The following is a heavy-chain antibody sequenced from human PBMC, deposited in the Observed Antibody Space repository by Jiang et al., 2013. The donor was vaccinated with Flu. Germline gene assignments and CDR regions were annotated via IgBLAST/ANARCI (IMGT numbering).Heavy chain of an antibody. J-gene: IGHJ4*02. V-gene: IGHV4-39*01. CDR2: IYYSGST. CDR1: GGSISSSSYY. D-gene: IGHD3-3*01. Sequence: GLLKPSETLSLTCTVSGGSISSSSYYWGWIRQPPGKGLEWIGSIYYSGSTYYNPSLKSRVTISVDTSKNQFSLKLSSVTAADTAVYYCARRPSITIFGVVDYWGQGSLVTVSS. CDR3: ARRPSITIFGVVDY.